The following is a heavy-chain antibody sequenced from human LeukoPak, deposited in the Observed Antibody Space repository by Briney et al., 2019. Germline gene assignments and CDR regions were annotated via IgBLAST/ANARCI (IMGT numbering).Heavy chain of an antibody. J-gene: IGHJ6*03. CDR3: ARGGWNYDFACNIYMDV. CDR2: IYYSGST. D-gene: IGHD1-7*01. V-gene: IGHV4-59*01. Sequence: SETLSLTCTVSGGSISSYYWSWIRQPPGKGLEWIGYIYYSGSTNYNPSLKSRVTISVDTSKNQFSLKLSSVTAADTAVYYCARGGWNYDFACNIYMDVWGKGTTVTVTS. CDR1: GGSISSYY.